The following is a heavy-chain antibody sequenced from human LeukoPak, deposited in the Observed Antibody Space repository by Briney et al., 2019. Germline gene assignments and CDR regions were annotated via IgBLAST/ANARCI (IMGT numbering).Heavy chain of an antibody. CDR3: ARGSLYYDFWSGLLRGYYYMDV. Sequence: SETLSLTCAVYGGSFSGYYWSWIRQPPGKGLDWIGEINHSGSTNYNPSLKSRDTISVDTSKNQFSLKLSSVTAADTAVYYCARGSLYYDFWSGLLRGYYYMDVWGKGTTVTVSS. V-gene: IGHV4-34*01. CDR1: GGSFSGYY. J-gene: IGHJ6*03. CDR2: INHSGST. D-gene: IGHD3-3*01.